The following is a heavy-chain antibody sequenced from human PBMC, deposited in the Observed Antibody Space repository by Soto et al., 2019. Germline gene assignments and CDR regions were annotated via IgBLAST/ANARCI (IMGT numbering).Heavy chain of an antibody. D-gene: IGHD2-2*01. CDR3: AKDRGGAYIVVVPGVDY. V-gene: IGHV3-23*01. CDR2: ISGSGGST. Sequence: EVQLLESGGGLAQPGGSLRLSCAASGFTFSSYAMNWVRQAPGKGLEWVSVISGSGGSTYYADSVKGRFTISRDNSKNTLFLQMNSLRAEDTAVYYCAKDRGGAYIVVVPGVDYWGQGTLVTVSS. CDR1: GFTFSSYA. J-gene: IGHJ4*02.